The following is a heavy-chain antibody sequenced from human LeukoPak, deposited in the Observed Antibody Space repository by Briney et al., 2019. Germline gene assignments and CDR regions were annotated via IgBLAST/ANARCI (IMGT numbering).Heavy chain of an antibody. J-gene: IGHJ4*02. CDR3: ARDRYCTNGVCFLFDY. Sequence: SQTLSLTCTVSGGSISSGGYYWSWIREHPGKGLEWIGYIYYSGSTYYNPSLKSRVTISVDTSKNQFSLKLSSVTAADTAVYYCARDRYCTNGVCFLFDYWGQGTLVTVSS. V-gene: IGHV4-31*03. CDR2: IYYSGST. CDR1: GGSISSGGYY. D-gene: IGHD2-8*01.